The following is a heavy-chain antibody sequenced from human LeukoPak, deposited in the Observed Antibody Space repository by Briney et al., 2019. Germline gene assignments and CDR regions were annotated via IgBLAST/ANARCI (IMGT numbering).Heavy chain of an antibody. D-gene: IGHD3-10*01. CDR1: GDSVSSNSAA. J-gene: IGHJ4*02. Sequence: SQTLSLTCAISGDSVSSNSAAWNWIRQSPSRGLEWLGRTYYRSKWYNDYAVSVKSRITINPDTSKNQFSLQLNSVTPEDTAVYYCARGLVGWFGELLILDYWGQGTLVTVSS. CDR3: ARGLVGWFGELLILDY. V-gene: IGHV6-1*01. CDR2: TYYRSKWYN.